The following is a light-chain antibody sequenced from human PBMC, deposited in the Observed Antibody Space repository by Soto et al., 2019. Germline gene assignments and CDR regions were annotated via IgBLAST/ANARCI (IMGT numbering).Light chain of an antibody. CDR2: DNS. Sequence: QSVLTQPPSVSGAPGQRVTISCTGSSSNIGANHDVHWYQQLPGTAPKLLIYDNSNRPSGVPDRFSGSKSGTSASLAITGLQAEYEADYCCQSYDSSLGYVFGTGTKLTVL. V-gene: IGLV1-40*01. CDR3: QSYDSSLGYV. CDR1: SSNIGANHD. J-gene: IGLJ1*01.